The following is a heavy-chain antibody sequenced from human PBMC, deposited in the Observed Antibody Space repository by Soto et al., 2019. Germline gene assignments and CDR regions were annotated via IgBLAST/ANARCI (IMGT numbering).Heavy chain of an antibody. Sequence: SETLSLTCAVSGYSISSGYYWGWIRQPPGKGLEWIGSIHHSGSTHYNPSLKSRVIISVDTSKNQFSLKLSSVTAADTAVYYCARENGDYDYYYYGMDVWGQGTTVTVSS. D-gene: IGHD4-17*01. CDR3: ARENGDYDYYYYGMDV. CDR2: IHHSGST. J-gene: IGHJ6*02. CDR1: GYSISSGYY. V-gene: IGHV4-38-2*02.